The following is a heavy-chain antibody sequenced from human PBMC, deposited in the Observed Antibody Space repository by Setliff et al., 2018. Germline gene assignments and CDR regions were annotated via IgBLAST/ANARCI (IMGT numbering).Heavy chain of an antibody. CDR3: ARDTNYEGAYDS. CDR2: IYPGDSDT. CDR1: GYSFTTYW. V-gene: IGHV5-51*01. Sequence: GESLKISCKGSGYSFTTYWIGWVRQMPGKGLEWMGIIYPGDSDTRYSPSFQGRVTISVDKSSNTAYLQWSSLKASDTAMYYCARDTNYEGAYDSWGQGTLVTVSS. J-gene: IGHJ4*02. D-gene: IGHD3-3*01.